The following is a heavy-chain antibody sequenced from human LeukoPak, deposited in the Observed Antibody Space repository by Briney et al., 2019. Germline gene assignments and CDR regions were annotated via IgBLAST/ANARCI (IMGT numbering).Heavy chain of an antibody. D-gene: IGHD3-10*01. CDR2: ISTSGSIT. CDR3: ASREFGELFPRVDY. CDR1: GFTFSSYA. J-gene: IGHJ4*02. Sequence: GGSLRLSCAASGFTFSSYAMSWVRQAPGKGLEWVSAISTSGSITYYADSVRGRFTISRDNSKNTLCLQMNSLRVEDTAVYYCASREFGELFPRVDYWGQGTLVTVSS. V-gene: IGHV3-23*01.